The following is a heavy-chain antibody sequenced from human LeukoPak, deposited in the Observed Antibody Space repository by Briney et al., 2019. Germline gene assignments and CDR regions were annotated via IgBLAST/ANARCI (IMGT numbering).Heavy chain of an antibody. CDR2: IYFSGST. D-gene: IGHD3-9*01. Sequence: SETLSLTCTVSGGSVSSGIYYWSWIRQPPGKGPEWIGYIYFSGSTNYNPSLKSRVTISVDTSKNQFSLILSSVTAADTAVYFCARSLSLRYCDWWGPGTLVTVSS. V-gene: IGHV4-61*01. CDR3: ARSLSLRYCDW. CDR1: GGSVSSGIYY. J-gene: IGHJ4*02.